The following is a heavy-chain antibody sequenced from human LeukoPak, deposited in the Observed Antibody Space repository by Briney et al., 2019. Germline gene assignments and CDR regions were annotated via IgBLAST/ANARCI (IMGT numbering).Heavy chain of an antibody. V-gene: IGHV4-4*02. Sequence: SETLSLTCTVSVLSISSSNWWSWVRQPPGKGLEWIGEIYHSGSTNYNPSLQSRVTISVDKSKNQFSLKLSSVTAADTAVYYCAQADILTGTFDYWGQGTLVTVSS. D-gene: IGHD3-9*01. CDR3: AQADILTGTFDY. CDR1: VLSISSSNW. CDR2: IYHSGST. J-gene: IGHJ4*02.